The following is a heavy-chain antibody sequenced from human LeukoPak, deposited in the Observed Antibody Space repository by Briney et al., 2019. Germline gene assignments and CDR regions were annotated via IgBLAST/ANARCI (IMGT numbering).Heavy chain of an antibody. CDR1: GGSMSDNF. Sequence: PSETLSLTCTLSGGSMSDNFWNWIRQPAVKGLGWVGRIYPAGFTSYNPSLKSRVTMSIDTSRNQFSLRLRSVSAADTAVYYCARSSYYGAGNSPYDLWGQGTLVTVSS. CDR3: ARSSYYGAGNSPYDL. CDR2: IYPAGFT. D-gene: IGHD3-10*01. V-gene: IGHV4-4*07. J-gene: IGHJ4*02.